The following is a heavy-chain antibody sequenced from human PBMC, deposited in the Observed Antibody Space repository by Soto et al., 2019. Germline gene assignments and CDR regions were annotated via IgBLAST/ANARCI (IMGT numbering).Heavy chain of an antibody. CDR1: GYTFTGYY. D-gene: IGHD2-2*01. V-gene: IGHV1-2*04. Sequence: SVKVSCKASGYTFTGYYMHWVRQAPGQGLEWMGWINPNSGGTNYAQKFQGWVTMTRDTSISTAYMELSRLRSDDTAVYYCARGDIVVVPAAPPGGYWGQGTLVTVSS. J-gene: IGHJ4*02. CDR3: ARGDIVVVPAAPPGGY. CDR2: INPNSGGT.